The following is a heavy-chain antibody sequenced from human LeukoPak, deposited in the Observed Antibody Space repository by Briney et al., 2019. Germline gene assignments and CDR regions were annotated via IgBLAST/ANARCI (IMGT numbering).Heavy chain of an antibody. J-gene: IGHJ4*02. V-gene: IGHV3-23*01. D-gene: IGHD6-13*01. CDR1: GFTFSSYA. CDR2: ISGSGGSI. Sequence: GGSLRLSCAASGFTFSSYAMSWVRQAPGKGLEWVSTISGSGGSIYYADSVKGRFTISRDNSKNTLYLQMNSLRAEDTAVYYCAKDAMYSSSWFDYWGQGTLVTVSS. CDR3: AKDAMYSSSWFDY.